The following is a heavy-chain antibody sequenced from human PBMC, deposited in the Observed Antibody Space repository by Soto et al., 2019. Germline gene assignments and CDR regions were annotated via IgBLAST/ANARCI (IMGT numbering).Heavy chain of an antibody. D-gene: IGHD2-15*01. J-gene: IGHJ6*02. CDR2: ISPSSGHI. Sequence: EVHLVELGGGLVKPGGSLRLSCAVSGFTFSSCTMNWVRQAPGKGLEWVSSISPSSGHIYYADSVKGRFTISRDNAKNSLFLQMNSLRGEDTAVYYCSGCSGGACHKNYGMDVWGQGTTVTVSS. CDR3: SGCSGGACHKNYGMDV. V-gene: IGHV3-21*06. CDR1: GFTFSSCT.